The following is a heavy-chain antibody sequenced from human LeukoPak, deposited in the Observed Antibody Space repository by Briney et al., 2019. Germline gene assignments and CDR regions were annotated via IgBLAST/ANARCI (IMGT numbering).Heavy chain of an antibody. J-gene: IGHJ4*02. CDR3: ARARRGGSYTDY. V-gene: IGHV3-48*03. Sequence: GGSLRLSCAASGFTFSSYEMNWVRQAPGKGPEWVSYISSSGSTIYYADSVKGRFTISRDNAKNSLYLQMNSLRAEDTAVYYCARARRGGSYTDYWGQGTLVTVSS. CDR1: GFTFSSYE. CDR2: ISSSGSTI. D-gene: IGHD1-26*01.